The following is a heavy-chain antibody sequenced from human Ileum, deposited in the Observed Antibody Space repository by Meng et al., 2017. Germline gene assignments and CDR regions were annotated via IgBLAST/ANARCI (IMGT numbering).Heavy chain of an antibody. D-gene: IGHD7-27*01. V-gene: IGHV4-61*08. CDR2: AGT. J-gene: IGHJ4*02. CDR3: ARDHWGSLDY. Sequence: QVQLQGAGPGRVRPSETLSLICTVSGGSVSTSDYQWGWIRQPPGKGLEWIGYAGTNYNPSLKSRVTISVDTSKRQFSLKLTSVTAADTAAYYCARDHWGSLDYWGQGILVTVSS. CDR1: GGSVSTSDYQ.